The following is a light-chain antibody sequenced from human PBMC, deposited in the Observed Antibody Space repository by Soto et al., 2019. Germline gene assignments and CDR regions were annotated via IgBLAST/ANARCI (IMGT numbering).Light chain of an antibody. J-gene: IGLJ1*01. Sequence: QSALTQPASVSGSPGQSITISCTGTSSDVGSYNLVSWYQQHPGKAPKLMIYEVSKRPSGVSNRFSGSKSGNTASLTISGPQAEDEADYYCCSYAGSSTFFGTGTKVTVL. CDR1: SSDVGSYNL. CDR2: EVS. V-gene: IGLV2-23*02. CDR3: CSYAGSSTF.